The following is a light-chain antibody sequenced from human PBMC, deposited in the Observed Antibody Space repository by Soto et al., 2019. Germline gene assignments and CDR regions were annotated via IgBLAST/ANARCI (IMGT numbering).Light chain of an antibody. J-gene: IGLJ2*01. CDR3: TSYASGSSHVV. CDR1: SSDIGGYDY. Sequence: QSVLTQPASVSGSPGQSITLSCTGTSSDIGGYDYVSWYQRHPGKAPKLIIYDVNSRPSGVSNRFSGSKSGNTASLTISGLQAEDEADYYRTSYASGSSHVVFGGGTKLTVL. V-gene: IGLV2-14*01. CDR2: DVN.